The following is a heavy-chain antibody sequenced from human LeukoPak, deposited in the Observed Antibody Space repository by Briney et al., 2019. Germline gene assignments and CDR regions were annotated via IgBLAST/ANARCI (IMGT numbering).Heavy chain of an antibody. CDR1: GFTFTTSA. V-gene: IGHV1-58*02. D-gene: IGHD2-2*01. Sequence: SVKVSCKASGFTFTTSAMQWVRQGRGQRLEWIGWIVVGSGNTDYAQKFQERVTITRDMSTSTAYMELSSLRSEDTAVYYCARGDCSSTSCYPPIDYWGQGTLVTVSS. J-gene: IGHJ4*02. CDR3: ARGDCSSTSCYPPIDY. CDR2: IVVGSGNT.